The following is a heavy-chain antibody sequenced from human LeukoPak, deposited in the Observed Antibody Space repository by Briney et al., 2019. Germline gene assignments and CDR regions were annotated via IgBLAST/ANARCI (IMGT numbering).Heavy chain of an antibody. CDR2: ISGGGDTT. CDR3: AKPLEYSTSNYYYMDV. V-gene: IGHV3-23*01. D-gene: IGHD6-6*01. Sequence: GGSLRLSCVASGFTVSSSYMSWVRQAPGKGLEWVSAISGGGDTTYYADSVKGRFTISRDNSRSTLFLQINSLRAEDTAVYYCAKPLEYSTSNYYYMDVWGKGTTVAVSS. CDR1: GFTVSSSY. J-gene: IGHJ6*03.